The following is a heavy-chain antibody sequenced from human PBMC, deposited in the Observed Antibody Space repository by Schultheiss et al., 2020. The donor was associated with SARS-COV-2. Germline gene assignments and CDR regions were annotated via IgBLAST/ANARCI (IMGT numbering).Heavy chain of an antibody. CDR2: IYYSGST. CDR3: AILRLLDYFDY. CDR1: GGSISSYY. D-gene: IGHD4-17*01. Sequence: SETLSLICTVSGGSISSYYWSWIRQPPGKGLEWIGYIYYSGSTNYNPSLKSRVTISVDTSKNQFSLKLSSVTAADTAVYYCAILRLLDYFDYWGQGTLVTVSS. J-gene: IGHJ4*02. V-gene: IGHV4-59*01.